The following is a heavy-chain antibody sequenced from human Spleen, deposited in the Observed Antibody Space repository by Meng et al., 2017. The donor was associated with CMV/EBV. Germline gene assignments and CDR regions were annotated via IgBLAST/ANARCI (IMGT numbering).Heavy chain of an antibody. CDR1: GFTFSQFW. CDR3: ARGSRYCSSTSCYNWFDP. CDR2: IYYSGTT. D-gene: IGHD2-2*01. Sequence: GSLRLSCAASGFTFSQFWMSWVRQPPGKGLEWIGSIYYSGTTYYNPSLKSRVTISVDTSKNQFSLKLSSVTAADTAVYYCARGSRYCSSTSCYNWFDPWGQGTLVTVSS. V-gene: IGHV4-4*02. J-gene: IGHJ5*02.